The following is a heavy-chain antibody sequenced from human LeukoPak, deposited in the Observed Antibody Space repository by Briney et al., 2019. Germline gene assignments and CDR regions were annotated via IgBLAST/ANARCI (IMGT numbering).Heavy chain of an antibody. CDR3: AKQLGYCSDGSCYFPY. Sequence: GGSLRLSCAASGFTFTSYSMNWVRQAPGRGLEWVSSIRFTGSYIYYADSVKGRFTISRDNSKSTLCLQMNSLRAEDTAVYYCAKQLGYCSDGSCYFPYWGQGTLVTVSS. CDR1: GFTFTSYS. V-gene: IGHV3-21*04. CDR2: IRFTGSYI. J-gene: IGHJ4*02. D-gene: IGHD2-15*01.